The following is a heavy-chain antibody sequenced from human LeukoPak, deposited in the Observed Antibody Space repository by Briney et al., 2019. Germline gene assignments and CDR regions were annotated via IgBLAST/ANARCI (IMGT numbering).Heavy chain of an antibody. CDR3: ARDENPYYYYGMDV. V-gene: IGHV1-2*02. CDR1: GYTLTDYC. J-gene: IGHJ6*02. Sequence: ASVKVSCKASGYTLTDYCVHWVRQAPGQGLEWMGWIIPSSGGANYAQNFQGRVTMTRDTSIATAYMELSRLRSDDTAVYYCARDENPYYYYGMDVWGQGTTVTSP. CDR2: IIPSSGGA.